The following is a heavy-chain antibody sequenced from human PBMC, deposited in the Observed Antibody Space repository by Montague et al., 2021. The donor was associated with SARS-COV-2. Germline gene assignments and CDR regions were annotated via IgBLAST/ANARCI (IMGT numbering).Heavy chain of an antibody. CDR3: ATGDRAFDF. D-gene: IGHD2-21*01. CDR1: GGPISNWH. V-gene: IGHV4-4*07. J-gene: IGHJ4*02. Sequence: SETLSLTCTVSGGPISNWHWNWIRQAGGKGLEFIGRIYPSGNTNYRPSLKSRVTMSLDTSKNELSLRLISMTAADTAVYYCATGDRAFDFWGQGTLVTVSS. CDR2: IYPSGNT.